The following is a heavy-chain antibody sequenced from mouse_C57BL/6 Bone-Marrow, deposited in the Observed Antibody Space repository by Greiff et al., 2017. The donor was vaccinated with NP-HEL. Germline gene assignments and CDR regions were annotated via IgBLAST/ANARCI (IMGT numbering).Heavy chain of an antibody. V-gene: IGHV1-74*01. CDR1: GYTFTSYW. CDR2: LHPSDSDT. Sequence: QVQLQQPGAELVKPGASVKVSCKASGYTFTSYWMHWVKQRPGQGLEWIGRLHPSDSDTNYNQKFKGKATLTVDKSSSTAYMQLSSLTSEDSAVYYCAMGTTEVYYFDYWGQGTTLTVSS. J-gene: IGHJ2*01. D-gene: IGHD1-1*01. CDR3: AMGTTEVYYFDY.